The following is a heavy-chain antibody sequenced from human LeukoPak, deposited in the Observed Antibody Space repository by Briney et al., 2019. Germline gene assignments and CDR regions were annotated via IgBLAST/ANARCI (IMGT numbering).Heavy chain of an antibody. CDR1: GLTFSSYG. D-gene: IGHD6-13*01. Sequence: PGGTLRLSCAASGLTFSSYGMSWVRQAPGKGLEWVSAISESGASTFYADSVKGRFTISRDNSKNTLYLQMNSLRAEDTAVYYCARTAIYSSSWPYYFDYWGQGTLVTVSS. CDR3: ARTAIYSSSWPYYFDY. CDR2: ISESGAST. V-gene: IGHV3-23*01. J-gene: IGHJ4*02.